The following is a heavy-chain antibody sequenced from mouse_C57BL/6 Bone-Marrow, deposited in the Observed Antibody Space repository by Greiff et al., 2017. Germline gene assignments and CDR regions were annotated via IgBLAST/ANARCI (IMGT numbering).Heavy chain of an antibody. J-gene: IGHJ1*03. V-gene: IGHV2-9-1*01. D-gene: IGHD1-1*01. CDR2: IWTGGGA. CDR1: GFSLTSYA. CDR3: ASYYYGSSYRYWYFDV. Sequence: VKLMESGPGLVAPSQSLSITCTVSGFSLTSYAISWVRQPPGKGLEWLGVIWTGGGANYNSALNSRLSISKDNSKSQVFLKMNSLQTDDTARYYCASYYYGSSYRYWYFDVWGTGTTVTVSS.